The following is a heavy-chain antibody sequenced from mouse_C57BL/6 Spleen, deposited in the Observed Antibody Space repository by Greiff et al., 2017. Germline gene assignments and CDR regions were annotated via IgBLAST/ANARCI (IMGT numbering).Heavy chain of an antibody. J-gene: IGHJ1*03. CDR1: GYTFTDYY. D-gene: IGHD4-1*02. Sequence: EVMLQQSGPELVKPGASVKISCKASGYTFTDYYMNWVKQSHGKSLEWIGDINPNNGGTSYNQKFKGKATLTVDKSSSTAYMELRSLTSEDSAVYYCARAPTGPYWYFDVWGTGTTVTVSS. CDR2: INPNNGGT. V-gene: IGHV1-26*01. CDR3: ARAPTGPYWYFDV.